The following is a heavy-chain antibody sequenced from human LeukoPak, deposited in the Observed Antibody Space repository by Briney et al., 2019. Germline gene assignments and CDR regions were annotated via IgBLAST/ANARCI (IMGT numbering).Heavy chain of an antibody. Sequence: SETLSLTCAVYGGSFSGYYWSWIRQPPGKGLEWIGEINHSGSTNYNPSLKSRVTISVDTSKNQFSLKLSSATAADTAVYYCARYSNLPFDYWGQGPVVTVSS. V-gene: IGHV4-34*01. CDR3: ARYSNLPFDY. D-gene: IGHD4-11*01. CDR2: INHSGST. CDR1: GGSFSGYY. J-gene: IGHJ4*01.